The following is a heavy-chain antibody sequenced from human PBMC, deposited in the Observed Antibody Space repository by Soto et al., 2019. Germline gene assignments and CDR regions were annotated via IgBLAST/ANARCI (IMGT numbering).Heavy chain of an antibody. D-gene: IGHD5-12*01. CDR2: ISYDGTHK. CDR3: ARESMVAPRAFDY. Sequence: QVQLVESGGGVVQPGSSLRLSCAASGFTFTSFGFHWVRQAPGRGLEWVAGISYDGTHKYVADSVKGRFTVSRDKSKNTEFVQLDGLRPEDTAIYYCARESMVAPRAFDYWGQGTLVTVSS. V-gene: IGHV3-30-3*01. CDR1: GFTFTSFG. J-gene: IGHJ4*02.